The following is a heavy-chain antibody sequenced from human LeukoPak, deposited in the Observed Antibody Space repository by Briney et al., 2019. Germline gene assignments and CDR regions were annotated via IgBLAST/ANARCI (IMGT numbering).Heavy chain of an antibody. J-gene: IGHJ4*02. CDR1: GYSFTGYY. V-gene: IGHV1-2*02. D-gene: IGHD5-18*01. Sequence: ASVKVSCKASGYSFTGYYMHWVRQAPGQGLEWMGWINPNSGDTNYAQKFQGRVSMTRDMSISTAYMELSRLRSDDTAVYYCAKDQGRGYTYGLYYFDNWGQGALVTVSS. CDR3: AKDQGRGYTYGLYYFDN. CDR2: INPNSGDT.